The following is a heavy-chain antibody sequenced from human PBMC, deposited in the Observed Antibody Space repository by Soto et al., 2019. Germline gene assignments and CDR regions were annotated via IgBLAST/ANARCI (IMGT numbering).Heavy chain of an antibody. CDR3: ASWEVDSGYDIDY. D-gene: IGHD5-12*01. CDR2: IYYSGST. J-gene: IGHJ4*02. Sequence: SETLSLTCTVSGGSISSGGYYWSWIRQHPGKGLEWIGYIYYSGSTYYNPSLKSRVTISVDTSKNQFSLKLSSVTAADTAVYYCASWEVDSGYDIDYWGQGTLVTVSS. V-gene: IGHV4-31*03. CDR1: GGSISSGGYY.